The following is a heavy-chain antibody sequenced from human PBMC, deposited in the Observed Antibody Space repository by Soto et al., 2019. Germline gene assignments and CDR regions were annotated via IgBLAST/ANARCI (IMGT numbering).Heavy chain of an antibody. V-gene: IGHV4-34*01. CDR2: IHHSGST. CDR3: ARGVDCWTGDLF. CDR1: GGSFDGYY. J-gene: IGHJ4*01. Sequence: SETLSLTCALYGGSFDGYYWSWIRQSPGKGLEWIVEIHHSGSTKYNPSLKSRVSLSVDTSTKQFSLKMTSMTAADRGVYYCARGVDCWTGDLFGGHGTPVT. D-gene: IGHD3-3*01.